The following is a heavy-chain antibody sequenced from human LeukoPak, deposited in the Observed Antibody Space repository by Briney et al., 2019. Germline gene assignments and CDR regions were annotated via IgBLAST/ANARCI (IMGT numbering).Heavy chain of an antibody. CDR1: GFSFDDYA. D-gene: IGHD3-10*01. J-gene: IGHJ4*02. Sequence: GGSLRLSCAASGFSFDDYAMHWVRQAPGKGLEWVSGISWNSGSIGYADSVKGRFTISRDNAKNSLYLQMNSLRAEDTAVYYCASGATDSRFGELSDYWGQGTLVTVSS. CDR3: ASGATDSRFGELSDY. V-gene: IGHV3-9*01. CDR2: ISWNSGSI.